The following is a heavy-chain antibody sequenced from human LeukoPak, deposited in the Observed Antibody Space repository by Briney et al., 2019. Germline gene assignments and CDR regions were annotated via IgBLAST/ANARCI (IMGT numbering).Heavy chain of an antibody. D-gene: IGHD6-19*01. CDR2: IYYSGST. CDR3: ARYSSGWSYYFDY. Sequence: SETLSLTCTVSGGSLSSSSYYWGWIRQPPGKGLEWIGSIYYSGSTYYNPSLKSRVTISVDTSKNQFSLKLSSVTAADTAVYYCARYSSGWSYYFDYWGQGTLVTVSS. V-gene: IGHV4-39*01. CDR1: GGSLSSSSYY. J-gene: IGHJ4*02.